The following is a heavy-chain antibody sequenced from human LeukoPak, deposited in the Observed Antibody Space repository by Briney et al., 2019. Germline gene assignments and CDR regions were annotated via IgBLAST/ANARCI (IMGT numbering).Heavy chain of an antibody. CDR1: GFTFSSYA. CDR2: ISDSGDYT. CDR3: AKDTSIGKYCTNGVCSPFDY. J-gene: IGHJ4*02. D-gene: IGHD2-8*01. Sequence: GGSLTLSCAGSGFTFSSYAMSWVCQAPGQGLEWVSVISDSGDYTSYADSVRGRFTISRDNSRNTLYLQMIGLRPEDTAVYYCAKDTSIGKYCTNGVCSPFDYWGQGTLVTVSS. V-gene: IGHV3-23*01.